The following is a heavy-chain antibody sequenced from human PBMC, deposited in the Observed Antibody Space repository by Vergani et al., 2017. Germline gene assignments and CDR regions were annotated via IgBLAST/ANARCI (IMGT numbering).Heavy chain of an antibody. V-gene: IGHV3-33*01. J-gene: IGHJ4*02. Sequence: QVQLVESGGGVVQPGRSLRLSCAASGFTFSSYGMHWVRQAPGKGLEWVAVIWYDGSNKYYADSVKGRFTISRDNSKNTLYLQMNSLRAEDTAVYYCARRPVDMNFDYWGQGTLVTVSS. CDR2: IWYDGSNK. CDR3: ARRPVDMNFDY. D-gene: IGHD5-12*01. CDR1: GFTFSSYG.